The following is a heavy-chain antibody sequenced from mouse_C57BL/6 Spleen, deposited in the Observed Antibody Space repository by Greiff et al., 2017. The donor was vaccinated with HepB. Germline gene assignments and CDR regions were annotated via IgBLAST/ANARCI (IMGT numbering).Heavy chain of an antibody. CDR3: ARDDGYYPSYFDY. CDR2: ISYDGSN. V-gene: IGHV3-6*01. J-gene: IGHJ2*01. CDR1: GYSITSGYY. Sequence: DVQLQESGPGLVKPSQSLSLTCSVTGYSITSGYYWNWIRQFPGNKLEWMGYISYDGSNNYNPSLKNRISITRDTSKNQFFLKLNSVTTEDTATYDCARDDGYYPSYFDYWGQGTTLTVSS. D-gene: IGHD2-3*01.